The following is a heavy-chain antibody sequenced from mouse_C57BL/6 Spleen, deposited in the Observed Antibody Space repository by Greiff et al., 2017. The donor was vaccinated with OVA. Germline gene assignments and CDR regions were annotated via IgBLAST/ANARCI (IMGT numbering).Heavy chain of an antibody. V-gene: IGHV2-5*01. D-gene: IGHD1-1*01. CDR3: AKTLYYGSSPYAMDY. CDR2: IWRGGST. CDR1: GFSLTSYG. J-gene: IGHJ4*01. Sequence: VQLQESGPGLVQPSQSLSITCTVSGFSLTSYGVHWVRQSPGKGLEWLGVIWRGGSTDYNAAFMSRLSITKDNSKSQVFFKMNSLQADDTAIYYCAKTLYYGSSPYAMDYWGQGTSVTVSS.